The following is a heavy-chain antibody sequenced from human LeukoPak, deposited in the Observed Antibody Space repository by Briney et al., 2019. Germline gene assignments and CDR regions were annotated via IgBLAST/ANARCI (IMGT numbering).Heavy chain of an antibody. D-gene: IGHD5-18*01. CDR3: AKVTWIQLWSAGGAFDI. CDR2: IRYDGSNK. CDR1: GFTFDDYA. V-gene: IGHV3-30*02. Sequence: GGSLRLSCAASGFTFDDYAMHWVRQAPGKGLEWVAFIRYDGSNKYYADSVKGRFTISRDNSKNTLYLQMNSLRAEDTAVYYCAKVTWIQLWSAGGAFDIWGQGTMVTVSS. J-gene: IGHJ3*02.